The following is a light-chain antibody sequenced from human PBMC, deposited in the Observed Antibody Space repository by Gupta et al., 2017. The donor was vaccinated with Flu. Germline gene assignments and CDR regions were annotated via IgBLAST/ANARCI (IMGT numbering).Light chain of an antibody. CDR3: QQYYRTPWT. CDR2: WAS. Sequence: SLGERATINCKSSQSVLYSSNNKNYLAWYQQKPGQPPKLLIYWASTRESGVPDRFSGSGSGTDFTLTISSLQAEDVAVDYCQQYYRTPWTFGQGTKVEIK. CDR1: QSVLYSSNNKNY. V-gene: IGKV4-1*01. J-gene: IGKJ1*01.